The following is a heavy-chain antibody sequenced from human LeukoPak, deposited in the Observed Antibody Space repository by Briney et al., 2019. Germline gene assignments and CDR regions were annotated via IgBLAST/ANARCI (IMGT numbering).Heavy chain of an antibody. CDR2: ISYDGSNK. CDR3: SRALLGYSSSWPSSA. Sequence: SGRSLRLSCAASGFTFSSYAMRWVRKAPGKGLEWVAVISYDGSNKYYADSVKGRFTISRDNSKNTLYLQMNSRRAEDTAVYYCSRALLGYSSSWPSSAWGQGTLVTVSS. CDR1: GFTFSSYA. D-gene: IGHD6-13*01. J-gene: IGHJ5*02. V-gene: IGHV3-30*04.